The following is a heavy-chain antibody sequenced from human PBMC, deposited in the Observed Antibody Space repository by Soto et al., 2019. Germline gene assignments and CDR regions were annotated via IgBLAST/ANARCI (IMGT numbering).Heavy chain of an antibody. D-gene: IGHD4-17*01. Sequence: PSETLSLTCTVSGGSINSGGYSWTWIRQPPGKGLEWIGFIYHTGTTYYNPSLKSRVTISEDTSKNQFSLKLSSVTAADTAVYYCVRRYAEYFDFWGQGTLVTVSS. CDR1: GGSINSGGYS. J-gene: IGHJ4*02. CDR3: VRRYAEYFDF. V-gene: IGHV4-30-2*01. CDR2: IYHTGTT.